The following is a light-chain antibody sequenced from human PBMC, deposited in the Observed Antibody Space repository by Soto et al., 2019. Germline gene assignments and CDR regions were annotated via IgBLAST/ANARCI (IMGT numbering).Light chain of an antibody. V-gene: IGKV3-11*01. CDR2: DAS. CDR1: QSVSSY. J-gene: IGKJ1*01. Sequence: EIVLTQSPAILSMSPGERATLSCRASQSVSSYFAWYQQKPGQAPRLLIYDASNRATGVPARFSGSGSGTDFTLTISSLEPEDFADYYCQQRRYCPVTLGQGTKVNIK. CDR3: QQRRYCPVT.